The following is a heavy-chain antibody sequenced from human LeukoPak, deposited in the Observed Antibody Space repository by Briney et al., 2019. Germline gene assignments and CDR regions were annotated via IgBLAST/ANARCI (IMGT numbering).Heavy chain of an antibody. D-gene: IGHD3-10*01. Sequence: SETLSLTCTVSGGSISSSSYYWGWIRQPPGKGLEWIGSIFYSGSTNYNPSLKSRVTTSIDTPKNQFSLKLSSVTAADTAVYYCARGREVRGVIGNWFDPWGQGTLVTVSS. CDR3: ARGREVRGVIGNWFDP. CDR1: GGSISSSSYY. J-gene: IGHJ5*02. V-gene: IGHV4-39*07. CDR2: IFYSGST.